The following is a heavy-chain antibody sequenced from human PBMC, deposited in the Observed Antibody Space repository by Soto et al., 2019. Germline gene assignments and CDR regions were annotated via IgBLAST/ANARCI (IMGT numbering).Heavy chain of an antibody. V-gene: IGHV1-69*01. D-gene: IGHD1-26*01. CDR1: GGTFTRNG. CDR2: IIPIFGTT. J-gene: IGHJ4*02. Sequence: QVQLVQSGAEVKKPGSSVKVSCTASGGTFTRNGFTWVRQAPGQGFPWMGGIIPIFGTTHYEQNFQGRLSITADESTSTVYMELSSLRSDDTAIYFCARTYYQWEALHYFDFWGQGTLVTVSS. CDR3: ARTYYQWEALHYFDF.